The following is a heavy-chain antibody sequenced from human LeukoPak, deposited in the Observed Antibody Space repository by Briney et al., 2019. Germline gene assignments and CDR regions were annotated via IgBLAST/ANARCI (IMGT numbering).Heavy chain of an antibody. D-gene: IGHD3-16*02. CDR1: GFTFSSYA. J-gene: IGHJ2*01. Sequence: PGGSLRLSCAASGFTFSSYAMSWVRQAPGKGLEWVSAISGSGGSTYYADSVKGRFANSRDNSKNTLYLQMNSLRAEDTAVYYCAKGARLSGWYFDLWGRGTLVTVSA. CDR2: ISGSGGST. CDR3: AKGARLSGWYFDL. V-gene: IGHV3-23*01.